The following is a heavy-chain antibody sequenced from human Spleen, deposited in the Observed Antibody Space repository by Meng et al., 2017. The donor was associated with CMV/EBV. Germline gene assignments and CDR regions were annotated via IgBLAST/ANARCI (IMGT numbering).Heavy chain of an antibody. CDR2: ISGSGGST. Sequence: GGSLRLSCAASGFTFSSYAMSWVRQAPGKGLEWVSAISGSGGSTYYADSVKGRFTISREDSKNTLYLRMNSLRAEDTAVYYCTRDSIAARPGYWGRGTLVTVSS. CDR1: GFTFSSYA. J-gene: IGHJ4*02. D-gene: IGHD6-6*01. CDR3: TRDSIAARPGY. V-gene: IGHV3-23*01.